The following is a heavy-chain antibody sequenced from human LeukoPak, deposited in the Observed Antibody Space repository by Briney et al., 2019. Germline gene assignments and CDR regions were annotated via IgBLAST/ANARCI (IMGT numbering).Heavy chain of an antibody. J-gene: IGHJ4*02. CDR2: INPNSGGT. CDR3: ARDSSSWYALFDY. Sequence: AASVKVSCKASGYTFTGYYMHWVRQAPGQGLEWMGWINPNSGGTNYAQKFQGRVTMTRDTSISTVYMELSRLRSDDTAVYYCARDSSSWYALFDYWGQGTLVTVSS. CDR1: GYTFTGYY. V-gene: IGHV1-2*02. D-gene: IGHD6-13*01.